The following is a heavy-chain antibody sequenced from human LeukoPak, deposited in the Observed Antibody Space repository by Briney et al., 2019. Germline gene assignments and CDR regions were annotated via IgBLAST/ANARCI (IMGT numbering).Heavy chain of an antibody. J-gene: IGHJ6*03. CDR1: GGSISSYY. Sequence: SETLSLTCTVSGGSISSYYWSWIRQPPGKGLGWIGYIHYTGSTSYNPSLKSRVTMSVDTSKNQFSLKLSSVTAADTAVYYCARVEEGYGSGRRENYYYYYMDVWGKGTTVTISS. CDR2: IHYTGST. CDR3: ARVEEGYGSGRRENYYYYYMDV. V-gene: IGHV4-59*01. D-gene: IGHD3-10*01.